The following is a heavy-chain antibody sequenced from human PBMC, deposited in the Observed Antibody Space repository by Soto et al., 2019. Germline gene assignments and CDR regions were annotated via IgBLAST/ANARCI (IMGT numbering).Heavy chain of an antibody. CDR3: AKTNYGDYMGVRDPIDY. J-gene: IGHJ4*02. CDR1: GFTFSSYG. CDR2: ISYDGSNK. Sequence: PGGSLRLSCAASGFTFSSYGMHWVRQAPGKGLEWVAVISYDGSNKYYADSVKGRFTISRDNSKNTLYLQMNSLRAEDTAVYYCAKTNYGDYMGVRDPIDYWGQGTLVTVSS. V-gene: IGHV3-30*18. D-gene: IGHD4-17*01.